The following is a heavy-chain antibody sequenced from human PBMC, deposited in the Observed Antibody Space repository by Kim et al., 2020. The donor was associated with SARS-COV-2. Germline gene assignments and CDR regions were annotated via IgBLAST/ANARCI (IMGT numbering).Heavy chain of an antibody. J-gene: IGHJ4*02. V-gene: IGHV4-34*01. CDR3: ATLRIAAAANEVGY. Sequence: NPSLKSRVTISVDTSKNQFSLKLSSVTAADTAVYYCATLRIAAAANEVGYWGQGTLVTVSS. D-gene: IGHD6-13*01.